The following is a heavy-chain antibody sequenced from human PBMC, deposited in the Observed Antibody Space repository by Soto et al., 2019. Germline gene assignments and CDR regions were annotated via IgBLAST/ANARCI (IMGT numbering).Heavy chain of an antibody. Sequence: QVQLVQSGAEVKKPGASVKVSCKASGYTFTSYAMHWVRQAPGQRLEWMGWINAGNGNTKYSQKFQGRVTITRDTSASTAYMELSSLRSEDTAVYYCASPDSSSWAGGYYYYGMDVWGQGTTVTVSS. CDR2: INAGNGNT. CDR3: ASPDSSSWAGGYYYYGMDV. V-gene: IGHV1-3*01. D-gene: IGHD6-13*01. J-gene: IGHJ6*02. CDR1: GYTFTSYA.